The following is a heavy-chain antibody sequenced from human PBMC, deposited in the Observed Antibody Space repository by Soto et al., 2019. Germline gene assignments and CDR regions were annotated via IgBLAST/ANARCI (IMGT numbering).Heavy chain of an antibody. V-gene: IGHV3-73*02. J-gene: IGHJ4*02. D-gene: IGHD6-19*01. CDR3: TRQTDAVQWLVVPTDYNSDN. CDR2: IRSKTNSYAT. CDR1: GFTFGGSA. Sequence: EGQLVESGGGLVQPGGSLKLSCAASGFTFGGSAMHWVRQASGKGLEWVGHIRSKTNSYATAYAESVKGRFTISRDDSMNTAYLQMKSLKTEDTAVYFCTRQTDAVQWLVVPTDYNSDNWGQGTLVTVSS.